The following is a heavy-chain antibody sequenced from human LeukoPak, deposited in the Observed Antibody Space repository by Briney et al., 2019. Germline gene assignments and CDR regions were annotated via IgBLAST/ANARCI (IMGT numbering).Heavy chain of an antibody. Sequence: GGSLRLSCAASGFTFSDYYMSWTRQAPGKGLEWVSYISTSGTTIYYADSVMGRFTISRDNAKNSLYLQMNSLRAEDTAVYFCARDIAGTYYFDLWGQGTLVTVSS. CDR2: ISTSGTTI. D-gene: IGHD5-12*01. CDR1: GFTFSDYY. CDR3: ARDIAGTYYFDL. V-gene: IGHV3-11*01. J-gene: IGHJ4*02.